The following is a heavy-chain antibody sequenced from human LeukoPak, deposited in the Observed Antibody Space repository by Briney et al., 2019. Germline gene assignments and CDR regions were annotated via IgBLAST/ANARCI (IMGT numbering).Heavy chain of an antibody. J-gene: IGHJ4*02. CDR2: INPKSGGT. CDR3: ARDRPGYSSNFDY. V-gene: IGHV1-2*02. CDR1: GYTFTDYY. D-gene: IGHD5-18*01. Sequence: GASVTVSCTASGYTFTDYYMHWVRQAPGQGLEWMGWINPKSGGTNYAQKFQGRVTLTRDTSISTAYMELSGLRSDDTALYYCARDRPGYSSNFDYWGQGTLVTVSS.